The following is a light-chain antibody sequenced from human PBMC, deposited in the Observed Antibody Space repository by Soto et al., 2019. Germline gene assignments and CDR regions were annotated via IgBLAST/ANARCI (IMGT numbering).Light chain of an antibody. CDR3: CSYVGARTYV. V-gene: IGLV1-47*01. CDR1: TSNIGSNY. CDR2: RNN. J-gene: IGLJ1*01. Sequence: QSVLTQPPSASGTPGQGVTISCSGSTSNIGSNYVYWYQQLPGTAPKLLIYRNNQRPSGVPDRFSGSKSGTSASLAISGLRSDDEADYYGCSYVGARTYVFAAGTKLTVL.